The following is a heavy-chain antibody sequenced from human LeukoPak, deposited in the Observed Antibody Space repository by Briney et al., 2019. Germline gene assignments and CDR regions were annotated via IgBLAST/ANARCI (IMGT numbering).Heavy chain of an antibody. J-gene: IGHJ4*02. V-gene: IGHV3-30-3*01. CDR2: ISYDGSNK. CDR3: ARMSSPGLVHRILDY. Sequence: PGGSLRLSCAASGFTFSSYAMPWVRQAPGKGLEWVAVISYDGSNKYYADSVKGRFTISRDNSKNTLYLQMNSLRAEDTAVYYCARMSSPGLVHRILDYWGQGTLVTVSS. CDR1: GFTFSSYA. D-gene: IGHD3/OR15-3a*01.